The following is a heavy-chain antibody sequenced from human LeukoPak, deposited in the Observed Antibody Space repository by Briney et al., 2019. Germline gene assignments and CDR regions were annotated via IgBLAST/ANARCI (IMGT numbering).Heavy chain of an antibody. CDR1: GFTFGRHG. CDR2: ISNDGSRK. J-gene: IGHJ4*02. Sequence: GGSLRLSCAPSGFTFGRHGMHWVRQAPGKGLEWVAIISNDGSRKYYAHSVEGRFTISRDNSKNTLYLQMDSLRAEDTAVYYCARDRAWNYFDYWGQGTLVTVSS. D-gene: IGHD3-3*01. CDR3: ARDRAWNYFDY. V-gene: IGHV3-30*03.